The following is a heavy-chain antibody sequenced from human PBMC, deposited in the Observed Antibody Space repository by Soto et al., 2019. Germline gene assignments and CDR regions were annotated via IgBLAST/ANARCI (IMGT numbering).Heavy chain of an antibody. CDR2: MNEDGGTT. CDR3: ASDLSGRADV. CDR1: GFTFSSYW. D-gene: IGHD3-10*01. V-gene: IGHV3-74*02. Sequence: EVQLVESGGGLVRPGGSLRLSCAASGFTFSSYWMHWVRQAPGKGLVWVSRMNEDGGTTDYADSVKGRFTISRDNAKNTLYLQMNSLRVEDTAVYYCASDLSGRADVWGQGTTATVSS. J-gene: IGHJ6*02.